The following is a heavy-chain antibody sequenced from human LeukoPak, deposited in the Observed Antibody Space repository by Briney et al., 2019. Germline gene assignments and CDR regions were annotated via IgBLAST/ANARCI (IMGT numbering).Heavy chain of an antibody. J-gene: IGHJ4*02. CDR2: IKGDGSEE. Sequence: GGSLRLSCVGSGFTLSNHWMTWVRQAPGKGPEWVANIKGDGSEEYYVESVKGRSSISRDNTKNAVYLQMNSLRIEDTALYYCEAYGSVWGQGIPVAVSS. D-gene: IGHD3-10*01. CDR3: EAYGSV. CDR1: GFTLSNHW. V-gene: IGHV3-7*03.